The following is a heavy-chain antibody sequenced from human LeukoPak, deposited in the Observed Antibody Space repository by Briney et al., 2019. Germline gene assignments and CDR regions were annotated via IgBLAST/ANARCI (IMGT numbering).Heavy chain of an antibody. Sequence: SETLSLTSTVSGGSISSYYWTWIRQPPGKGLEWIGYIYYSGSTKYNPSLKSRVTISVDTSKSQFSLKLSSVTAADTAVYYCTRQRSGSYFDAVDIWGQGTLVTASS. D-gene: IGHD1-26*01. CDR3: TRQRSGSYFDAVDI. CDR2: IYYSGST. J-gene: IGHJ3*02. V-gene: IGHV4-59*08. CDR1: GGSISSYY.